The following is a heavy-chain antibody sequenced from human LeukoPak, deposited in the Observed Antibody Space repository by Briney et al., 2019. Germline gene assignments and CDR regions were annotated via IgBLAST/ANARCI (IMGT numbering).Heavy chain of an antibody. CDR1: GGTFSNYA. CDR3: AREERVMVPYSDAFDI. Sequence: SVKVSCKASGGTFSNYAISWVRQAPGQGLEWMGGIIPMFGTANYAQKFKGRVTITADESTSTAYMELSSLRSEDTAVYYCAREERVMVPYSDAFDIWGQGTRVTVSS. J-gene: IGHJ3*02. D-gene: IGHD3-22*01. CDR2: IIPMFGTA. V-gene: IGHV1-69*13.